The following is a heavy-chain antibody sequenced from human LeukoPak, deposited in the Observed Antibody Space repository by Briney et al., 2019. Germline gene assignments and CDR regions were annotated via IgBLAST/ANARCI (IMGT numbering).Heavy chain of an antibody. Sequence: GGSLRLSCEGSGFTFSNYWMGWVRQAPGKGLQWVANIKTDGSEKYYVDSVKGRFTISRDNSKNTLYLQMNSLRAEDTAVYYCAKEGRGQDIVVVPAAMGSPFDYWGQGTLVTVSS. V-gene: IGHV3-7*03. CDR3: AKEGRGQDIVVVPAAMGSPFDY. CDR2: IKTDGSEK. D-gene: IGHD2-2*01. CDR1: GFTFSNYW. J-gene: IGHJ4*02.